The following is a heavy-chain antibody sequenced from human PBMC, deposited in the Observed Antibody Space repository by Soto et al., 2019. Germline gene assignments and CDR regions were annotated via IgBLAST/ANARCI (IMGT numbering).Heavy chain of an antibody. CDR3: ARVQLEGNWFDP. J-gene: IGHJ5*02. D-gene: IGHD1-1*01. CDR1: GGSISSGGYS. Sequence: QLQLQESGSGLVRPSQTLSLTCAVSGGSISSGGYSWNWIRQPPGKGLEWIGYIYHSGSTLYNPSLKCRVPISVHKSQVQFSLKLSSVTAADTAVYYCARVQLEGNWFDPWGQGTLVTVSS. CDR2: IYHSGST. V-gene: IGHV4-30-2*01.